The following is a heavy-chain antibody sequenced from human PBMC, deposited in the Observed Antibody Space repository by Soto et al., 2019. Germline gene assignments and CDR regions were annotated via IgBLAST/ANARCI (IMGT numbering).Heavy chain of an antibody. CDR3: ARXKXRLXLGGNYYYILDV. D-gene: IGHD3-3*02. CDR1: GGTFTTSA. CDR2: IMPIFRTP. J-gene: IGHJ6*02. V-gene: IGHV1-69*12. Sequence: QVQLEQSGAEVKRPGSSVXVSCKASGGTFTTSAISWVRQAPGQGLEWMAGIMPIFRTPDYAQKFQGRVTVTADESTSTAYMELSGLRSDDTAVYXXARXKXRLXLGGNYYYILDVWGQGTTVTVSS.